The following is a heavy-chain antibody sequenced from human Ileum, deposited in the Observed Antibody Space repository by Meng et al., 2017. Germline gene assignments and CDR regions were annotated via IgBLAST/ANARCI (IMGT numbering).Heavy chain of an antibody. CDR1: GFTFSSYS. V-gene: IGHV3-21*01. CDR3: VYCSSTSGCLQGFLDN. Sequence: EGQVEEWGGGLVKPGGALRLSCAGSGFTFSSYSMIWVRQAPGKGLEWVSSISSSSSYIYYADSVKGRFTISRDNAKNSLYLQMNSLRAEDTAVYYCVYCSSTSGCLQGFLDNWGQGTLVTVSS. D-gene: IGHD2-2*01. J-gene: IGHJ4*02. CDR2: ISSSSSYI.